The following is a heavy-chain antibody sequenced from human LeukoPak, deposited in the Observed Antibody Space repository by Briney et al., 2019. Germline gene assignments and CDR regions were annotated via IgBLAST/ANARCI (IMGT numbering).Heavy chain of an antibody. CDR2: ISGSSGST. V-gene: IGHV3-23*01. D-gene: IGHD3-10*01. Sequence: PGGSLRLSCAASGFTFSSYAMTWVRQAPGKELEWVSAISGSSGSTYYADSVKGRFTISRDTSKNTLYLQVNSLRAEDTAVYYCAKGGGVISYYFDYWGQGTLVTVSS. CDR3: AKGGGVISYYFDY. CDR1: GFTFSSYA. J-gene: IGHJ4*02.